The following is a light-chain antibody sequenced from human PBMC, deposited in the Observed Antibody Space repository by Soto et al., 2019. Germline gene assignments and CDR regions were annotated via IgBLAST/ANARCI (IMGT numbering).Light chain of an antibody. CDR1: QSVSRY. CDR2: DST. V-gene: IGKV3-11*01. J-gene: IGKJ1*01. CDR3: QQYNSLWT. Sequence: EIVLTQSPATLSLSPGERATLSCRTSQSVSRYLAWYQQKPGQAPRLLIYDSTDRATGLPARFSGSGSGTDFTLTINSLQPDDFATYYCQQYNSLWTFGQGTKVEIK.